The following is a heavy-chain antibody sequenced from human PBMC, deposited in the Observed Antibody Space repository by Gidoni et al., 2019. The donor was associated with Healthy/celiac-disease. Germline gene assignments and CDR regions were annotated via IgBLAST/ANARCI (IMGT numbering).Heavy chain of an antibody. CDR3: ARGLWGYSQALPGAY. Sequence: EVQLVESGGGLVQPGGSLRLSCAASGLPFSSSWMHRVRQAPGKGLVWVSRINSDGSSTSYADSVKGRFTISRDNAKNTLYLQMNSLRAEDTAVYYCARGLWGYSQALPGAYWGQGTLVTVSS. D-gene: IGHD6-13*01. CDR2: INSDGSST. V-gene: IGHV3-74*01. J-gene: IGHJ4*02. CDR1: GLPFSSSW.